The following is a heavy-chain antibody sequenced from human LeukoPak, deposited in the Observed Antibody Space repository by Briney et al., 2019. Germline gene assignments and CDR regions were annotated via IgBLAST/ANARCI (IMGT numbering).Heavy chain of an antibody. V-gene: IGHV3-48*02. CDR1: GFTFSTYN. J-gene: IGHJ4*02. D-gene: IGHD1-26*01. CDR3: ATSGNYYLKY. CDR2: ITSSSTNI. Sequence: GGSLRLSCAASGFTFSTYNMNWVRQAPGKGLEWVSHITSSSTNIYYADSVKGRYTISRDNAKNALSLQMNSLRDEDTAVYYCATSGNYYLKYWGQGTLVTVSS.